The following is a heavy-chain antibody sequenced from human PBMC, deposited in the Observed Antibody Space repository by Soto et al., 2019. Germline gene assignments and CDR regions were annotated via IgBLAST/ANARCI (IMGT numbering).Heavy chain of an antibody. CDR1: GGTFSSYA. D-gene: IGHD3-16*02. Sequence: GASVKVSCKASGGTFSSYAISWVRQAPGQGLEWMGGIIPIFGTANYAQKFQGRVTITADKSTSTASMELSSLRSEDTAVYYCARLPYVWGSYRHPDYWGQGTLVTVSS. CDR3: ARLPYVWGSYRHPDY. V-gene: IGHV1-69*06. CDR2: IIPIFGTA. J-gene: IGHJ4*02.